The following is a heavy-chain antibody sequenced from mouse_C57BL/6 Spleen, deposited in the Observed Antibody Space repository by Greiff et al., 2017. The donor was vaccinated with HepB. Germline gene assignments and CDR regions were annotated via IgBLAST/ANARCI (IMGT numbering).Heavy chain of an antibody. V-gene: IGHV1-69*01. J-gene: IGHJ1*03. Sequence: QVQLKQPGAELVMPGASVKLSCKASGYTFTSYWMHWVKQRPGQGLEWIGEIDPSDSYTNYNQKFKGKSTLTVDKSSSTAYMQLSSLTSEDSAVYYCARSTYYYGSSHWYFDVWGTGTTVTVSS. CDR3: ARSTYYYGSSHWYFDV. CDR2: IDPSDSYT. CDR1: GYTFTSYW. D-gene: IGHD1-1*01.